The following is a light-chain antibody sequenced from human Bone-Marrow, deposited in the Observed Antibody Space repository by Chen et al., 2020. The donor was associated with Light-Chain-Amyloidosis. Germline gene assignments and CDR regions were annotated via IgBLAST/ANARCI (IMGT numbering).Light chain of an antibody. CDR1: SSDIGDYNY. J-gene: IGLJ3*02. CDR2: DVS. CDR3: SSYTSSSTRV. Sequence: QSALTQPASVSGSPGQSITISCTGTSSDIGDYNYVSWYQQHPGKAPKLMIYDVSNRPSGVSARFSGSKCGVTASLTISGLQAEDEADYFCSSYTSSSTRVFGGGTKLTVL. V-gene: IGLV2-14*01.